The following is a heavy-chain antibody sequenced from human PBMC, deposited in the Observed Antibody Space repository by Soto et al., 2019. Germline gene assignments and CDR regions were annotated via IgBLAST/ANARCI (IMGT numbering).Heavy chain of an antibody. V-gene: IGHV4-31*03. J-gene: IGHJ6*03. CDR1: GGSISRGGYY. CDR2: IYYSGGT. Sequence: LSLTCTVSGGSISRGGYYWSWIRQHPGKGLEWIGYIYYSGGTYYNPSLKSRVTISVDTSENQFSLRLSSVTAADTAVYYCARKNSGYADYMDVWGKGTTVTVSS. D-gene: IGHD5-12*01. CDR3: ARKNSGYADYMDV.